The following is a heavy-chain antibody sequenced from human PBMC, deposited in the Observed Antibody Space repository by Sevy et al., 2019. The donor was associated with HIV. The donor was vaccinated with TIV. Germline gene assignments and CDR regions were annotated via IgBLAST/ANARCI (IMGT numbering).Heavy chain of an antibody. D-gene: IGHD7-27*01. CDR3: ARSNWVTATNGFSKSYYFDY. CDR1: GDSFSSYF. J-gene: IGHJ4*02. V-gene: IGHV4-4*07. Sequence: SETLSLTCTVSGDSFSSYFWAWIRQPAGKGLEWIGRINTSGSTNYNPSLKSRVTMSVDTSNSQFSLTVTSLTAADTAIYFCARSNWVTATNGFSKSYYFDYWGQGSLVTVSS. CDR2: INTSGST.